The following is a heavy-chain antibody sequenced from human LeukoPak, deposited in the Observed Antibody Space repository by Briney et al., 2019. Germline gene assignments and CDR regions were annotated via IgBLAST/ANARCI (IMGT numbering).Heavy chain of an antibody. CDR3: ATQSMTLVVVISPFDY. CDR1: GFPFSTFP. V-gene: IGHV3-30*02. Sequence: GGSLRLSCAASGFPFSTFPMHGVRQAPGKGLEWVALIQDDGATTNYADSVRGRFTISRDNSKSTVYLQMNSLKPDDTAVYYCATQSMTLVVVISPFDYWGQGTLVTVSS. CDR2: IQDDGATT. D-gene: IGHD3-22*01. J-gene: IGHJ4*02.